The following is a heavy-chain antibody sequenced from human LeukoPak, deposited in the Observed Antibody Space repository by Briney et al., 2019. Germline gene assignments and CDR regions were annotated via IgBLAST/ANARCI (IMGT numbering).Heavy chain of an antibody. CDR1: GGSMSGFF. V-gene: IGHV4-59*01. J-gene: IGHJ6*02. CDR3: ARTSRHYYGSGSNLTPWPAGMDV. D-gene: IGHD3-10*01. Sequence: SETLSLTCTVSGGSMSGFFWTWIRQPPGKELEWIGSIYYSGSSTKYNPSLKSRLTISVDTSKSQFSPKLNSATAADTAVYYCARTSRHYYGSGSNLTPWPAGMDVWGQGTTVTVSS. CDR2: IYYSGSST.